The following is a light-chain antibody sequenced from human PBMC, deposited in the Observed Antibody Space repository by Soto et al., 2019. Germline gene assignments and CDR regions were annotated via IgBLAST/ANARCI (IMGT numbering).Light chain of an antibody. J-gene: IGLJ1*01. V-gene: IGLV2-23*01. CDR2: KGT. Sequence: QSALAQPASVSGSPGRSITISCTGTSSDVGAYNSVSWYQQHPHRAPQVIIYKGTQRPSGVSNRFSGSTSGNAASLTISALQADVEADYFCCSSAPESTYVFGTGTKVTVL. CDR3: CSSAPESTYV. CDR1: SSDVGAYNS.